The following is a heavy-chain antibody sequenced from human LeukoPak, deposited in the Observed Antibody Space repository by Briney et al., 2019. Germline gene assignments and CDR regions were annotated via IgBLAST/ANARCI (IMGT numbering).Heavy chain of an antibody. V-gene: IGHV3-7*01. D-gene: IGHD5-18*01. Sequence: GGSLRLSCAASGFTFSSYWMSWVRRAPGKGLEWVANIKQDGSEKYYVDSVKGRFTISRDNAKNSLYLQMNSLRAEDTAVYYCARGRKYSKPRVGFDYWGQGTLVTVSS. CDR3: ARGRKYSKPRVGFDY. J-gene: IGHJ4*02. CDR1: GFTFSSYW. CDR2: IKQDGSEK.